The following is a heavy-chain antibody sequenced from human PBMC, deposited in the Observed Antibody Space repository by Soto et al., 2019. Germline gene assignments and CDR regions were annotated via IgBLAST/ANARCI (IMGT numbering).Heavy chain of an antibody. CDR2: IIPIFGTA. CDR3: ASPHCSGGSCYDY. Sequence: ASVKVSCKASGGTFSSYAISWVRQAPGQGLEWMGGIIPIFGTANYAQKFQGRVTITADESTSTAYMELSSLRSEDTAVYYCASPHCSGGSCYDYWGQGTMVTVSS. V-gene: IGHV1-69*13. J-gene: IGHJ4*02. D-gene: IGHD2-15*01. CDR1: GGTFSSYA.